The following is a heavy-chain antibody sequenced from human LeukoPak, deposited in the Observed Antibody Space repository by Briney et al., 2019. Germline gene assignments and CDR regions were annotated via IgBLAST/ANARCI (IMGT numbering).Heavy chain of an antibody. CDR2: IWYDGSNK. J-gene: IGHJ4*02. V-gene: IGHV3-33*01. CDR1: GFTFSSYG. CDR3: ARDQSTSVYYFDY. Sequence: GGSLRLSCAASGFTFSSYGMHWVRRAPGKGLECLAVIWYDGSNKYYADSVKGRFTISRDNSKNTLYPQMNSLRAEDTAVYYGARDQSTSVYYFDYWGQGTLVTVSS.